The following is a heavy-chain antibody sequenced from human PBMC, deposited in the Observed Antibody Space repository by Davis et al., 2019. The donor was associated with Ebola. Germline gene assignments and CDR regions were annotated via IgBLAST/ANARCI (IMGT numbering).Heavy chain of an antibody. V-gene: IGHV3-53*01. Sequence: GESLKISCAASGFTVSSNYMSWVRQAPGKGLEWVSVIYSGGSTYYADSVKGRFTISRDNSKNTLYLQMNSLRAEDTAVYYCARESTPTGYFDYWGQGTLVTVSS. J-gene: IGHJ4*02. CDR3: ARESTPTGYFDY. CDR1: GFTVSSNY. CDR2: IYSGGST.